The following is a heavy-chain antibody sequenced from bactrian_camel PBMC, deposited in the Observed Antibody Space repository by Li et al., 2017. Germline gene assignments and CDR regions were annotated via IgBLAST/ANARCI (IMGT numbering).Heavy chain of an antibody. J-gene: IGHJ7*01. V-gene: IGHV3S1*01. CDR1: EYDHDRYT. D-gene: IGHD1*01. Sequence: HVQLVESGGGSVQAGGSLRLSCRVSEYDHDRYTLAWFRQAPGKGLEWVSCIGARGYGEYYADSAKGRFTISKDSAKRILYLQMNALQPDDTAVYTCALGARTGSTNDCTPWGMDYWGQGTQVTVS. CDR2: IGARGYGE.